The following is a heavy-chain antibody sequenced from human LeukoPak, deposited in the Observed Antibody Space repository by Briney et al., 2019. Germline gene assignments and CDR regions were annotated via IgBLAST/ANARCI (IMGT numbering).Heavy chain of an antibody. CDR1: GFTFSDYY. CDR3: ARDSSYGDYGMDV. CDR2: ISSSGSTI. J-gene: IGHJ6*02. Sequence: GGSLRLSCAAPGFTFSDYYMSWIRQAPGKGLEWVSYISSSGSTIYYADSVKGRFTISRDNAKNSLYLQMNSLRAEDTAVYYSARDSSYGDYGMDVWGQGTTVTVSS. D-gene: IGHD4-17*01. V-gene: IGHV3-11*01.